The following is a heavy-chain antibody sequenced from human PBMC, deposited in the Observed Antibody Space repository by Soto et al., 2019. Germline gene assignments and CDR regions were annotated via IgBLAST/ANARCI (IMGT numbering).Heavy chain of an antibody. Sequence: QVQLVQSGAEVKKPGASVKVSCKASGYTFSSYAIYWVRQAPGQRLDWMGWINTGNGNTKYSQRFQDRINITRETSASTAYMELSSLRSEDTAVYYCARDRLLLVGLLNSYNYGMDVWGQGTTVTVSS. CDR3: ARDRLLLVGLLNSYNYGMDV. V-gene: IGHV1-3*04. J-gene: IGHJ6*02. D-gene: IGHD3-22*01. CDR1: GYTFSSYA. CDR2: INTGNGNT.